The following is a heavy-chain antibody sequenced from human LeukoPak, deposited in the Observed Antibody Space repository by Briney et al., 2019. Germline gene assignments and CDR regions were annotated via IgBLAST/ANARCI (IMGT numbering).Heavy chain of an antibody. Sequence: GGSLRLSCAASGSTFTTHAMSWVRQSPGKAPQWVSGITSSGESTFYADSVQGRFTISRDNSKNTLYLQMESLTVEDTAVYYCAKDRWELLGWFDPWGQGTLVTVSS. CDR1: GSTFTTHA. V-gene: IGHV3-23*01. CDR2: ITSSGEST. J-gene: IGHJ5*02. CDR3: AKDRWELLGWFDP. D-gene: IGHD1-26*01.